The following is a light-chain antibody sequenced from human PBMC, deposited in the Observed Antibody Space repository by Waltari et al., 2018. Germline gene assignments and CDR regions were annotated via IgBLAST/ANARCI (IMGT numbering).Light chain of an antibody. Sequence: DLQLTQSPSTLSASVGYRFTITFRASQSITNWLAWYQQKPGKAPKLLIYRASNLESGVPSRFSGIGSGTEFNLTISSLQPDDFATYYGQQYDNDWTCGQGTKVEIK. CDR3: QQYDNDWT. CDR2: RAS. J-gene: IGKJ1*01. CDR1: QSITNW. V-gene: IGKV1-5*03.